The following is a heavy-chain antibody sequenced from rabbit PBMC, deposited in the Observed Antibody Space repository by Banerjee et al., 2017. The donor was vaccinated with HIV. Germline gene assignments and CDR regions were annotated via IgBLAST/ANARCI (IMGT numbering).Heavy chain of an antibody. CDR3: ARVDGGSSYDL. Sequence: QEQLVEYGGDLVQPEGSLTLTCKASGLDFSSSYWICWVRQAPGKGLEWIACIAVGSSGDPWYAIWAKGRFTISETSSTTVTLQMTSLTAANTATYFCARVDGGSSYDLWGSGTLVTVS. CDR1: GLDFSSSYW. D-gene: IGHD8-1*01. J-gene: IGHJ4*01. V-gene: IGHV1S45*01. CDR2: IAVGSSGDP.